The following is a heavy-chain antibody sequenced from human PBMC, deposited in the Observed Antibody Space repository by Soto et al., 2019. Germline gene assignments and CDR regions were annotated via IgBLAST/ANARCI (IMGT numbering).Heavy chain of an antibody. CDR1: GFTFSSYG. D-gene: IGHD3-3*01. V-gene: IGHV3-33*01. CDR3: ARGGGRFLEWLLYVDY. CDR2: IWYDGSNK. Sequence: GGSLRLSCAASGFTFSSYGMHWVRQAPGKGLEWVAVIWYDGSNKYYADSVKGRFTISRDNSKNTLYLQMNSLRAEDTAVYYCARGGGRFLEWLLYVDYWGQGTLVTVSS. J-gene: IGHJ4*02.